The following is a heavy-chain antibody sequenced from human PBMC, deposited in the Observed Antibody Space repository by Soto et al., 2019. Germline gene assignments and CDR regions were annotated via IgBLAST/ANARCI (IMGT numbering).Heavy chain of an antibody. CDR1: GGTFSSYS. J-gene: IGHJ4*02. CDR2: IIPILGIA. D-gene: IGHD3-10*01. V-gene: IGHV1-69*02. Sequence: QVQLVQSGAEVKKPGSSVKVSCKASGGTFSSYSISWVRQAPGQGLEWMGRIIPILGIANYAQKFQGRVTITADKATSTAYMELSSLRSEDTAVYYCASSSRVLLDYWGQGTLVTVSS. CDR3: ASSSRVLLDY.